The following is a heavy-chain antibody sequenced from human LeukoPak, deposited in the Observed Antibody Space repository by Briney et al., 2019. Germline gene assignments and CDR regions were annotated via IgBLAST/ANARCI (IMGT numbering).Heavy chain of an antibody. CDR3: AKDLIPNWDYYYMDV. Sequence: GGSLRLSCAASGFTFSSYAMSWVRQAPGKGLEWVSAISGSGGSTYYADSVKGRFTISRDSSKNTLYLQMNSLRAEDTAVYYCAKDLIPNWDYYYMDVWGKGTTVTVSS. CDR2: ISGSGGST. J-gene: IGHJ6*03. V-gene: IGHV3-23*01. CDR1: GFTFSSYA. D-gene: IGHD1-1*01.